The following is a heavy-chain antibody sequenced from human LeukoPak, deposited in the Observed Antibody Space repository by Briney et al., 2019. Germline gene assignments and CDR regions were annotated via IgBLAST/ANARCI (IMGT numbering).Heavy chain of an antibody. V-gene: IGHV3-21*01. CDR1: GFTFSSYS. J-gene: IGHJ5*02. D-gene: IGHD2-2*02. Sequence: GGSLRLSCAASGFTFSSYSMNWVRQAPGKGLEWVSSISSSSSYIYYADSVKGRFTISRDNSKNTLYLQMNSLRAEDTAVYYCARVYEGDWFDPWGQGTLVTVSS. CDR3: ARVYEGDWFDP. CDR2: ISSSSSYI.